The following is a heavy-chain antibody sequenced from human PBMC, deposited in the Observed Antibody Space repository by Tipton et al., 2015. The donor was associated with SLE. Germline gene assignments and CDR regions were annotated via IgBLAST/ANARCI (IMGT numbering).Heavy chain of an antibody. CDR2: ISSSGSTI. D-gene: IGHD6-13*01. CDR1: GFTFSDYY. V-gene: IGHV3-11*01. CDR3: ARAGIPPYSYYYMDV. J-gene: IGHJ6*03. Sequence: QLVQSGGGLVQPGRSLRLSCAASGFTFSDYYMSWIRQAPGKGLEWVSYISSSGSTIFYADSMKGRFTISRDNAKNSLYLQMNSLRAEDTAVYYCARAGIPPYSYYYMDVWGKGTTVTVSS.